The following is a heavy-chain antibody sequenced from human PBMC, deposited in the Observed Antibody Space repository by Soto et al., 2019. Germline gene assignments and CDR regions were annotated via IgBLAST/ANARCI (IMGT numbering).Heavy chain of an antibody. CDR3: ARDRGGYYYGMDV. D-gene: IGHD3-10*01. J-gene: IGHJ6*02. V-gene: IGHV1-46*03. CDR2: INPSGGST. CDR1: GYTFTSYY. Sequence: ASVKLSCKASGYTFTSYYMHWVRQAPGQGLEWMGIINPSGGSTSYAQKFQGRVTMTRDTSTSTVYMELSSLRSEDTAVYYCARDRGGYYYGMDVWGQGTTVTVSS.